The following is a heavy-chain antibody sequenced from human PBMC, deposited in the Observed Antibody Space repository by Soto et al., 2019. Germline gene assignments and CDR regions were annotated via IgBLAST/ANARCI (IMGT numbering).Heavy chain of an antibody. V-gene: IGHV3-74*01. CDR2: INSEGSST. D-gene: IGHD6-13*01. CDR1: GFTFSSYG. Sequence: EVQLVESGGGVVQPGGSLRLSCAASGFTFSSYGMHWVRQAPGKGLVWVSRINSEGSSTTYADSVKGRFTISRDNAKNTVYLQRNSLRAEDTAVYYGASKHSSMAFAYWGQGTLVTVSS. J-gene: IGHJ4*02. CDR3: ASKHSSMAFAY.